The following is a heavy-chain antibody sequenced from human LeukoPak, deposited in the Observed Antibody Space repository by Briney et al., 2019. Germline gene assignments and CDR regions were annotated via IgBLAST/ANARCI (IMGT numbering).Heavy chain of an antibody. J-gene: IGHJ6*02. CDR1: GYSFTSYW. V-gene: IGHV5-51*01. D-gene: IGHD3-10*01. Sequence: PGESLKISCKGSGYSFTSYWIGWVRQMPGKGPEWMGIIYPGDSDTRYSPSFQGQVTISADKSISTAYLQWSSLKASDTAMYYCARSYYYGSGTHYYYYGMDVWGQGTTVTVSS. CDR2: IYPGDSDT. CDR3: ARSYYYGSGTHYYYYGMDV.